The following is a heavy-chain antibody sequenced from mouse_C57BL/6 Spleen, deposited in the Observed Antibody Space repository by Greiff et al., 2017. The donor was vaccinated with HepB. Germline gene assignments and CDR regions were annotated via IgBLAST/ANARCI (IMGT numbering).Heavy chain of an antibody. J-gene: IGHJ3*01. CDR2: INPNNGGT. V-gene: IGHV1-26*01. Sequence: EVKLQQSGPELVKPGASVKISCKASGYTFTDYYMNWVKQSHGKSLEWIGDINPNNGGTSYNQKFKGKATLTVDKSSSTAYMELSSLTSEDSAVYYCARCYYGYYDFAYWGQGTLVTVSA. CDR3: ARCYYGYYDFAY. CDR1: GYTFTDYY. D-gene: IGHD2-1*01.